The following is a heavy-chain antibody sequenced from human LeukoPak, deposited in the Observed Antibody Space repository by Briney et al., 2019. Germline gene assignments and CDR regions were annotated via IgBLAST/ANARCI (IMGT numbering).Heavy chain of an antibody. Sequence: SETLSLTCTVSGGTISSYYWNWIRQPPGKGLEWIGYIHYSGSTKYNPSLKSRVTISVDTSKNQFSLKLSSVTAADTAVYYCARHSGAGTGFVYWGQGTLVTASS. CDR1: GGTISSYY. J-gene: IGHJ4*02. D-gene: IGHD6-19*01. V-gene: IGHV4-59*08. CDR3: ARHSGAGTGFVY. CDR2: IHYSGST.